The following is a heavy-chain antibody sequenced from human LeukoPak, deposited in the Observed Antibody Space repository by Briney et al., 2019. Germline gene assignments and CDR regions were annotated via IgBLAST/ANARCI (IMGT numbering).Heavy chain of an antibody. J-gene: IGHJ6*04. CDR2: INPNSGGT. CDR1: GYTFTGYY. D-gene: IGHD5-18*01. CDR3: ARDLERGYSYGYAADV. Sequence: GASVKVSCKASGYTFTGYYMHWVRQAPGQGLEWMGWINPNSGGTNYAQKFQGRVTMTRDTSISTAYMELSSLRSEDTAVYYCARDLERGYSYGYAADVWGKGTTVTVSS. V-gene: IGHV1-2*02.